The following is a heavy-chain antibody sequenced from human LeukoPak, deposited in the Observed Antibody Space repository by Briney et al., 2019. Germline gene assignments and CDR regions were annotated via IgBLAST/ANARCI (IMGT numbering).Heavy chain of an antibody. J-gene: IGHJ4*02. Sequence: MASQTLSLTCTVSGGSISSGSYYWSWIRQPAGKGLEWIGRIYTSGSTNYNPSLKSRVTISVDTSKNQFSLKLSSVTAADTAVYYCARENYGSGSYYFDYWGQGALVTVSS. CDR3: ARENYGSGSYYFDY. CDR1: GGSISSGSYY. V-gene: IGHV4-61*02. D-gene: IGHD3-10*01. CDR2: IYTSGST.